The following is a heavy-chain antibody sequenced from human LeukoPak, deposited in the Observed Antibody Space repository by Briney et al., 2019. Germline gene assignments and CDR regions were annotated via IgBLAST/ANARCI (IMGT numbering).Heavy chain of an antibody. CDR2: ISSSSSYT. CDR3: ARAVSVSSYYFDC. Sequence: GGSLRLPCAASGFIFSDYYMSWIRQAPGKGLEWISYISSSSSYTNYVDSVKGRFTISRDNAKNSLYLQMNSLRAEDTAVYYCARAVSVSSYYFDCWGQGTLVTVSS. CDR1: GFIFSDYY. D-gene: IGHD5/OR15-5a*01. J-gene: IGHJ4*02. V-gene: IGHV3-11*05.